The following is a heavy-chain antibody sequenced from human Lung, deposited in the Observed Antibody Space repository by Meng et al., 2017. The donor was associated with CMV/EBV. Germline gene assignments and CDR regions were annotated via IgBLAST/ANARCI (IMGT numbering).Heavy chain of an antibody. CDR3: ARDLRNPPTSFGGVRTHVRYFDS. Sequence: GGSLRLXXAASGFTFSSYSMNWVRQAPGKGLEWVSSISSNSSYRYYADSVKGRFTVSRDNAKNSLYLQMNSLRAEDTAVYYCARDLRNPPTSFGGVRTHVRYFDSWGQGTLVTVSS. D-gene: IGHD3-3*01. J-gene: IGHJ4*02. CDR2: ISSNSSYR. V-gene: IGHV3-21*01. CDR1: GFTFSSYS.